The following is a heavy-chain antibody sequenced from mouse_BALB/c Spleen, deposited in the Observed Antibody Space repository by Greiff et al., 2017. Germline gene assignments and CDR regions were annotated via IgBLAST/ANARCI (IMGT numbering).Heavy chain of an antibody. CDR2: IDTSDSYT. V-gene: IGHV1-69*01. CDR1: GYTFTDYW. CDR3: ARGAY. J-gene: IGHJ3*01. Sequence: QVHVKQPGAELVMPGASVKMSCKASGYTFTDYWMHWVKQRPGQGLEWIGAIDTSDSYTSYNQKFKGKATLTVDESSSTAYMQLSSLTSEDSAVYYCARGAYWGQGTLVTVSA.